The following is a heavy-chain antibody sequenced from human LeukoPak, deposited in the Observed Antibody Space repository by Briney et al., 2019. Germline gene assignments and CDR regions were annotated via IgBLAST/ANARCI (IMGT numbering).Heavy chain of an antibody. CDR2: IIPIFGTA. J-gene: IGHJ6*02. CDR3: ARDQADSSSWATLKSYYYYGMDV. CDR1: GGTFSSYV. V-gene: IGHV1-69*13. Sequence: GASVKVSCKASGGTFSSYVISWVRQAPGQGLEWMGGIIPIFGTANYAQKFQGRVTITADESTSTAYMELSSLRSEDTAVYYCARDQADSSSWATLKSYYYYGMDVWGQGTTVTVSS. D-gene: IGHD6-13*01.